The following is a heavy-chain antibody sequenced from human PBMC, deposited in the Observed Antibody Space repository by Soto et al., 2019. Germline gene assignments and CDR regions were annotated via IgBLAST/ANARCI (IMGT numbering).Heavy chain of an antibody. D-gene: IGHD6-19*01. CDR3: ATPGYMSGWHGAI. V-gene: IGHV4-59*01. CDR2: MYYSGST. J-gene: IGHJ3*02. CDR1: GGSIRSYY. Sequence: SETLSLTCTVSGGSIRSYYWSWIRQPPGKGLEWIAYMYYSGSTNYNPSLKSRVTMSADTSRNQFSLKLRSVTAEDTAMYYCATPGYMSGWHGAIWGQGTMVTVSS.